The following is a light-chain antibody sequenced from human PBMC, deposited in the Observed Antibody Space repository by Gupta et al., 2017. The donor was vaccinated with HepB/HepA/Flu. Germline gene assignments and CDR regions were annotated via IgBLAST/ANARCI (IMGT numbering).Light chain of an antibody. CDR1: QSLVHTEGNIF. CDR2: KVT. CDR3: MQTSSWPYT. Sequence: DVVMTQSPLSLPVTLGQPASISCRSSQSLVHTEGNIFLNWFRQRPGKSPRRLIYKVTNRDAGVPDRFSGSGSDTDFTLKISRVEAEDVGVYFCMQTSSWPYTFGQGTKLEIK. J-gene: IGKJ2*01. V-gene: IGKV2-30*02.